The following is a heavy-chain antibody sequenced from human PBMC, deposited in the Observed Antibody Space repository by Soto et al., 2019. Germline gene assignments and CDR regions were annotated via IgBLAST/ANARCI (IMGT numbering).Heavy chain of an antibody. CDR3: GKVLVGATGHTDSDS. V-gene: IGHV4-39*01. Sequence: ETLSLTCPVSGASIYRSGYYGGWIRQPPGRGLEWIGNIDYNGVTYSNPSLKSRVTISRDTSKNQFSLKLTSVTAADTALYYCGKVLVGATGHTDSDSWGPGTLVTVYS. CDR2: IDYNGVT. CDR1: GASIYRSGYY. D-gene: IGHD2-15*01. J-gene: IGHJ4*02.